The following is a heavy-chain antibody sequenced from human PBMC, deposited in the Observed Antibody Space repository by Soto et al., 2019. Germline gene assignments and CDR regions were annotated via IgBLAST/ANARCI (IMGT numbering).Heavy chain of an antibody. CDR3: ARVVLVGATPDYFDH. Sequence: EVQLVESGGGLIQPGGSLRLSCAVSGFTVSRNFMSWIRQAPGKGLQWVSILYSGGTTYYTDPVKGRFTISGDNSKNTVYLQMNSLRVEDTATYYCARVVLVGATPDYFDHWGQGTLVSVSS. CDR2: LYSGGTT. D-gene: IGHD1-26*01. CDR1: GFTVSRNF. J-gene: IGHJ4*01. V-gene: IGHV3-53*01.